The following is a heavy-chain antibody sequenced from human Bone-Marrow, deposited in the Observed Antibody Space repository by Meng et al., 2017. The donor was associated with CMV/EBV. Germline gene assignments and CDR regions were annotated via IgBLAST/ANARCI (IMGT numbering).Heavy chain of an antibody. CDR2: INHSGSN. Sequence: SETLSLTCAVYGGSFSGYYWSWIRQPPGKGLEWIGEINHSGSNNYNPSLKSRVTISVDTSKNQFSLKLSSVTAADTAVYYWAREGAGGYYGSGTIRGLDYWGQGNLVTVYS. J-gene: IGHJ4*02. CDR3: AREGAGGYYGSGTIRGLDY. D-gene: IGHD3-10*01. V-gene: IGHV4-34*01. CDR1: GGSFSGYY.